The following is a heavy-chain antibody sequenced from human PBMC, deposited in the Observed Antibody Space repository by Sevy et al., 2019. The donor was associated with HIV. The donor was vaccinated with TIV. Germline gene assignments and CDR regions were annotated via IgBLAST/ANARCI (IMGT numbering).Heavy chain of an antibody. CDR1: GFTFSSYG. J-gene: IGHJ6*02. CDR2: IAFDGSNK. V-gene: IGHV3-30*18. Sequence: GGSLRLSCAASGFTFSSYGMHWVRQAPGKGLEWVAVIAFDGSNKYYADSVKGRFTISRDNSKNTLYLQMNSLRAEDTAVYYCSKVKQRVSWYYYGIDVWGQGTTVTVSS. CDR3: SKVKQRVSWYYYGIDV. D-gene: IGHD6-25*01.